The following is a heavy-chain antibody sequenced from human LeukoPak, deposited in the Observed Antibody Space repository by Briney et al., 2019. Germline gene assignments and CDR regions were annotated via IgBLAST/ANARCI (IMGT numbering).Heavy chain of an antibody. CDR1: GYSISSGYH. CDR3: AGDNAAMASFDY. Sequence: SETLSLTCTVSGYSISSGYHWGWIRQPPGKGLEWIGSIYHSGSTYYNPSLKSRVTISVDTSKNQFSLKLSSVTAADTAVYYCAGDNAAMASFDYWGQGALVTVSS. D-gene: IGHD5-18*01. J-gene: IGHJ4*02. CDR2: IYHSGST. V-gene: IGHV4-38-2*02.